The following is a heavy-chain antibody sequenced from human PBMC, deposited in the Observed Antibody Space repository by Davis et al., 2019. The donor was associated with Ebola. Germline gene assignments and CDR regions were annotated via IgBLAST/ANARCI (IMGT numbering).Heavy chain of an antibody. V-gene: IGHV3-64*01. CDR3: ARDGGSSWYYFDY. D-gene: IGHD6-13*01. Sequence: GESLKISCEASGFRFSDYAMHWVRRAPGKGLEYVSFISINGGTTYYANSVQGRFTISRDNSKNTLYLEMGSLRGDDMAVYYCARDGGSSWYYFDYWGQGTLVTVSS. CDR1: GFRFSDYA. J-gene: IGHJ4*02. CDR2: ISINGGTT.